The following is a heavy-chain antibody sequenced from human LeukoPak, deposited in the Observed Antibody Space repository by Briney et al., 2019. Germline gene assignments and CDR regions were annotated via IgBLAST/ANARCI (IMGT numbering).Heavy chain of an antibody. D-gene: IGHD5-24*01. J-gene: IGHJ4*02. V-gene: IGHV4-39*07. CDR1: GFTFSSYS. CDR3: ARGRWLQLRFDY. CDR2: IYYSGST. Sequence: GSLRLSCAASGFTFSSYSMNWVRQPPGKGLEWIGSIYYSGSTYYNPSLKSRVTISVDTSKNQFSLKLSSVTAADTAVYYCARGRWLQLRFDYWGQGTLVTVSS.